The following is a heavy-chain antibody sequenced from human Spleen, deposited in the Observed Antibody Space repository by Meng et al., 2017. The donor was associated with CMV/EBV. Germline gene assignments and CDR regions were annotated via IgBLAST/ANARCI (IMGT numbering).Heavy chain of an antibody. D-gene: IGHD2-2*01. CDR1: GSSSSGGYY. Sequence: GSSSSGGYYGSWIRQQPGKGLEWIGYIYYSGSTYYNPSIKSRVTISVDTYKNQFSLKLSSVTAADTAVYYCARGIVVVPAALYYFDYWGQGTLVTVSS. J-gene: IGHJ4*02. CDR2: IYYSGST. V-gene: IGHV4-31*02. CDR3: ARGIVVVPAALYYFDY.